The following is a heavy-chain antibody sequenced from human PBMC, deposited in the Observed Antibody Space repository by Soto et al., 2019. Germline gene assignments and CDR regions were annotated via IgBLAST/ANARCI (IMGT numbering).Heavy chain of an antibody. D-gene: IGHD6-13*01. CDR2: IIPLFGTT. J-gene: IGHJ5*02. CDR3: ARGATHGSSWYFWFDP. CDR1: GGTFSTYP. V-gene: IGHV1-69*01. Sequence: QVQLVQSGAEVRMPGSSVKVSYKASGGTFSTYPSNWVRQAPGQGLAWLGGIIPLFGTTNYAQKFKGRVTITADEATSTAYMELSSLRAEDAAVYYCARGATHGSSWYFWFDPWGQGTLVTVSS.